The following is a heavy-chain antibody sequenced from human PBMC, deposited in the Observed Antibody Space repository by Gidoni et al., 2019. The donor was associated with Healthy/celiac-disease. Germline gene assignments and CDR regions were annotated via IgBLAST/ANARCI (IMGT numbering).Heavy chain of an antibody. Sequence: GSEKYYVDSVKGRFTISRDNAKNSLYLQMNSLRAEDTAVYYCARDGYNYPAFDIWGQGTMVTVSS. V-gene: IGHV3-7*01. CDR3: ARDGYNYPAFDI. CDR2: GSEK. J-gene: IGHJ3*02. D-gene: IGHD5-12*01.